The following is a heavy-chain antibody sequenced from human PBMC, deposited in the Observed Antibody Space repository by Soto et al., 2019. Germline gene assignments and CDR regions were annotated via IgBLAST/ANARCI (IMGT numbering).Heavy chain of an antibody. V-gene: IGHV1-18*01. Sequence: ASVKFSCKASGYTLTSYGISLVRQAPGQGLEWMGWISSNNGNTNYAQKVQGRVTMTRNTSISTAYMELSSLRSDDTAVYYCARVMGTARVGLYGMDVWGQGTTVNVS. CDR1: GYTLTSYG. D-gene: IGHD1-26*01. CDR2: ISSNNGNT. J-gene: IGHJ6*02. CDR3: ARVMGTARVGLYGMDV.